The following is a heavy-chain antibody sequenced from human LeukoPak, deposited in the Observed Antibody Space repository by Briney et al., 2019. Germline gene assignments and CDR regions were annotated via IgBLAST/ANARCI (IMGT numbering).Heavy chain of an antibody. V-gene: IGHV3-7*03. CDR2: INHNGNVN. D-gene: IGHD1-14*01. J-gene: IGHJ6*02. CDR3: ARTLEPYYYYGVDV. Sequence: PGGSLRLSCAASGFTFSSYWMNWARQAPGKGLEWVASINHNGNVNYYVHSVKGRFTISRDNAKNSLYLQMNSLRAEDTAVYYCARTLEPYYYYGVDVWGQGTTVTVSS. CDR1: GFTFSSYW.